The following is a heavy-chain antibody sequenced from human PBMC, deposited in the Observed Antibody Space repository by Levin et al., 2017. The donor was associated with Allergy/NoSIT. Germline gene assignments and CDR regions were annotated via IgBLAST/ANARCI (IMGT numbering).Heavy chain of an antibody. D-gene: IGHD3-22*01. CDR1: GGSISSSSYY. CDR2: IFHTGTT. J-gene: IGHJ3*02. V-gene: IGHV4-39*01. Sequence: SQTLSLTCTVSGGSISSSSYYWGWXRQXPGKGLQWIGTIFHTGTTYYNPSLKSRVTISVDTSKNQFSLRLSSVTAADTAVYYCARHRYFYDSGGFSDAFDIWGQGTMVTVSS. CDR3: ARHRYFYDSGGFSDAFDI.